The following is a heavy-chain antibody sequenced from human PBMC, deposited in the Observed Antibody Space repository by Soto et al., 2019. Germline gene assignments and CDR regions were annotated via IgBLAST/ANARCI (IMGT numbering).Heavy chain of an antibody. Sequence: PSETLSVTCTVSGGPISSGDYYWSCIRQPPGKGLEWIGYIYYSGSTYYNPSLKSRVTISVDTSKNQFSLKLSSVTAADTAVYYCAREQMVRGVIPHYYGMDVWGQGTTVTVSS. CDR2: IYYSGST. V-gene: IGHV4-30-4*01. CDR1: GGPISSGDYY. J-gene: IGHJ6*02. CDR3: AREQMVRGVIPHYYGMDV. D-gene: IGHD3-10*01.